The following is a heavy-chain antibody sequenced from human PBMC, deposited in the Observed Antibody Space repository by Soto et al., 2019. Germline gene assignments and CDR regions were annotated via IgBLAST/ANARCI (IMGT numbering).Heavy chain of an antibody. J-gene: IGHJ5*02. CDR3: ATGLFPYDNYGANWFDP. Sequence: EVQLLESGGGLVLPGGSLRLSCAASGFTFSSYAMSWVRQAPGKGLEWVSGISGSGGSTYYADSVKGRFTISRDSSKNTLYLQMNSLRAEDTAVYYCATGLFPYDNYGANWFDPWGQGSLVTVSS. D-gene: IGHD5-18*01. CDR1: GFTFSSYA. V-gene: IGHV3-23*01. CDR2: ISGSGGST.